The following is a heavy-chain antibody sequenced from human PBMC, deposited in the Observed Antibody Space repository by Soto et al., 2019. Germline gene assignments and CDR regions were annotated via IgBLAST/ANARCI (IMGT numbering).Heavy chain of an antibody. CDR1: GFTFSSYA. CDR3: ARDSSGWGFDY. Sequence: EVQLLESGGGLVQPGGSLRLSCAASGFTFSSYAMSWVRQAPGKGLEWVSAISGSSSYIYYADSVKGRFTISRDNAKNSLYLQMNSLRAEDTAVYYCARDSSGWGFDYWGQGTLVTVSS. V-gene: IGHV3-21*01. CDR2: ISGSSSYI. D-gene: IGHD6-19*01. J-gene: IGHJ4*02.